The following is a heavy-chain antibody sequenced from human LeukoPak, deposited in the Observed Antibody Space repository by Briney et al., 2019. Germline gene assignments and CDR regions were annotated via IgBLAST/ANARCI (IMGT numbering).Heavy chain of an antibody. J-gene: IGHJ4*02. Sequence: GESLRLSCADSGFTFSSYWMHWVRQAPGKGLVWISRINSDGSTTNYADSVKGRFTISRDNAKNTLYLQMNSLRAEDTAMYYCARGSAVTGVHWGQGPLVTVSS. CDR3: ARGSAVTGVH. V-gene: IGHV3-74*01. CDR1: GFTFSSYW. D-gene: IGHD1-14*01. CDR2: INSDGSTT.